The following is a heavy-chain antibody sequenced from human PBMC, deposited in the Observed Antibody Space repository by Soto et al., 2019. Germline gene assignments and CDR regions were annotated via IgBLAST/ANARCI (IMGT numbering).Heavy chain of an antibody. J-gene: IGHJ6*02. V-gene: IGHV4-4*02. CDR2: IFHSGST. Sequence: SETLSLTCAVSGATISSSNWWSWVRQPPGKGLEWIGEIFHSGSTNYNPSLKSRVTISVDRSKNQFSLKLSSVTAADTAVYYCAGSGYYHNSGMAVWGQGTTVTVSS. CDR1: GATISSSNW. D-gene: IGHD3-22*01. CDR3: AGSGYYHNSGMAV.